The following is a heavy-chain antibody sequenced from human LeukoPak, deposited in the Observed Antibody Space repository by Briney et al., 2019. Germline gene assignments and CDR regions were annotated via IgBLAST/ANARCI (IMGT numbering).Heavy chain of an antibody. CDR2: INPSGGST. J-gene: IGHJ4*02. CDR1: GYTFTSYG. CDR3: ARTGYSSPRAHFDY. Sequence: ASVKVSCKASGYTFTSYGISWVRQAPGQGLEWMAMINPSGGSTTYAQKFQGRVTMTRDKSTSTVYMELSSLRSEDTAVYYCARTGYSSPRAHFDYWGQGTLVTVSS. V-gene: IGHV1-46*01. D-gene: IGHD6-13*01.